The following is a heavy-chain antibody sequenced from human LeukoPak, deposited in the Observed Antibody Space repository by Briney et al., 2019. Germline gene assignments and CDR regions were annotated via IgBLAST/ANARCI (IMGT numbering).Heavy chain of an antibody. CDR1: GYTFTSYD. V-gene: IGHV1-46*01. Sequence: ASVKVSCKASGYTFTSYDCHWVRQAPGQGLEWMGKINPRGGDTSYAQNFQGRVTMTRDMSTSTVYMEVSSLRSEDTAVYYCASYYDSSGYIAYWGQGTLVTVSS. CDR3: ASYYDSSGYIAY. CDR2: INPRGGDT. D-gene: IGHD3-22*01. J-gene: IGHJ4*02.